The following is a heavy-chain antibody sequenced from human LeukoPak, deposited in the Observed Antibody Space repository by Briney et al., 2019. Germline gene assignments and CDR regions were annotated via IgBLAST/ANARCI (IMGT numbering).Heavy chain of an antibody. D-gene: IGHD3-10*01. Sequence: PGGSLRLSCAASGFTFSDYYMSWIRQAPGKGLEWVSYISSSSSYTNYADSVKGRFTISRDNAKNSLYLQMNSLRAEDTAVYYCARGRYYYGYPGWFDPWGQGTLVTVSS. CDR2: ISSSSSYT. CDR1: GFTFSDYY. V-gene: IGHV3-11*06. J-gene: IGHJ5*02. CDR3: ARGRYYYGYPGWFDP.